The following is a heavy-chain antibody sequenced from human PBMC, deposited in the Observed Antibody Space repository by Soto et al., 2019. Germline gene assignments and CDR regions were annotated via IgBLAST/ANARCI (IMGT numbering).Heavy chain of an antibody. CDR2: ISGSGGST. D-gene: IGHD6-13*01. Sequence: GGSLRLSCAASGFTFSSYAMSWVRQAPGKGLEWFSAISGSGGSTYYADSVKGRFTISRDNSKNTLYLQMTSLRAEDTAVYYCAKSGQQLASYYFDYWGQGTLVTVSS. V-gene: IGHV3-23*01. CDR3: AKSGQQLASYYFDY. J-gene: IGHJ4*02. CDR1: GFTFSSYA.